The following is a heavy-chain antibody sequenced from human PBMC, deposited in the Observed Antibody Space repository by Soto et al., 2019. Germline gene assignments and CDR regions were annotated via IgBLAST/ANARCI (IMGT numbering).Heavy chain of an antibody. CDR2: IIPILGIA. CDR1: GGTFSSYT. CDR3: ARDQAGYCSGGSCPGGY. V-gene: IGHV1-69*08. D-gene: IGHD2-15*01. Sequence: QVQLVQSGAEVKKPGSSVKVSCKASGGTFSSYTISWVRQAPGQGLEWMGRIIPILGIANYAQKFQGRVTITADKSTSTAYMGLSSLRSEDTAVYYCARDQAGYCSGGSCPGGYWGQGTLVTVSS. J-gene: IGHJ4*02.